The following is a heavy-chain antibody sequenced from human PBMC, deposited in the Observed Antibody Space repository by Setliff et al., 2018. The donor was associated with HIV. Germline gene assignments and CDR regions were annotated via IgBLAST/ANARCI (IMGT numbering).Heavy chain of an antibody. J-gene: IGHJ3*02. CDR2: INPNSGGT. CDR3: ATHGSGWYFRAFDI. CDR1: GYTFTGYY. Sequence: GASVKVSCKASGYTFTGYYMHWVRQAPGQGLEWMGRINPNSGGTNYAQKFQGRVTMTRDTSISTAYMELSRLRSDDTAVYYCATHGSGWYFRAFDIWGQGTMVTVS. D-gene: IGHD6-19*01. V-gene: IGHV1-2*06.